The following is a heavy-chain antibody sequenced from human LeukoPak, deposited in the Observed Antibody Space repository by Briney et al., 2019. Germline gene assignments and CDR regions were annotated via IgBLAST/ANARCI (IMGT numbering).Heavy chain of an antibody. Sequence: ASVKVSCKASGYTFTGYYMHWVRQAPGQGLEWMGRINANSGGTNYTQKFQGRVTMTRDTSISTAYMELSRLRSDDTAVYYCARDWVQGGYSYGYNWFDPWGQGTLVTVS. CDR1: GYTFTGYY. J-gene: IGHJ5*02. CDR3: ARDWVQGGYSYGYNWFDP. D-gene: IGHD5-18*01. V-gene: IGHV1-2*06. CDR2: INANSGGT.